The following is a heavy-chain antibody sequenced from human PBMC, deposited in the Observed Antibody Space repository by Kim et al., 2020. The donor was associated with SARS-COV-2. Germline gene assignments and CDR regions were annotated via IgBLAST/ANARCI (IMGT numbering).Heavy chain of an antibody. Sequence: GGSLRLSCAASGFTFSSYSMNWVRQAPGKGLGGVSYISSSSSTIYYADSLKGRFTISRDNAKNPLYLQMNSLRDEDTAVYYCARDPTHDFWSGYSRSFDYWGQGTLVTVSS. V-gene: IGHV3-48*02. CDR1: GFTFSSYS. CDR2: ISSSSSTI. CDR3: ARDPTHDFWSGYSRSFDY. D-gene: IGHD3-3*01. J-gene: IGHJ4*02.